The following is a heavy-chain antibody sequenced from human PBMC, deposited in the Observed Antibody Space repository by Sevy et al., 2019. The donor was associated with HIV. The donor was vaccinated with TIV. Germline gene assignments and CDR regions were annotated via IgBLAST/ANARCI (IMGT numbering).Heavy chain of an antibody. J-gene: IGHJ4*02. CDR1: GFTFREYN. V-gene: IGHV3-11*01. CDR3: AREWWGLFDS. CDR2: ISSSGNAI. D-gene: IGHD2-21*02. Sequence: GGSLRLSCAASGFTFREYNMSWIRQAPGKGLQWVAYISSSGNAIYYTDSLKGRFIISRDNAKNSLYLQMNRLTAEDTAFYYCAREWWGLFDSWGQGTLVTVSS.